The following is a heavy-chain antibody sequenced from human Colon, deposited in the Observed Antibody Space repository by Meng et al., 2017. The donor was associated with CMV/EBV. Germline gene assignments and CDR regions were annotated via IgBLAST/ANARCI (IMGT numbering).Heavy chain of an antibody. CDR3: ARSLGYCSSGTCYTNWFDP. CDR1: GYTFNHYG. Sequence: QVQMVQSGAEGKKPGASVRASCKASGYTFNHYGIAWVRQAPGQGLEWMGWINVKDGNTNYAENFQGRVTMTTDTSTSTAYLDLRSLRSDDTAVYFCARSLGYCSSGTCYTNWFDPWGQGTLVTVSS. J-gene: IGHJ5*02. CDR2: INVKDGNT. V-gene: IGHV1-18*01. D-gene: IGHD2-15*01.